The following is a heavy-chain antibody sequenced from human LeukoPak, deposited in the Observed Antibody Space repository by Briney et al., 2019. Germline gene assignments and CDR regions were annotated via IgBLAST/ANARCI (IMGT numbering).Heavy chain of an antibody. Sequence: GGSLRLSCAASGFTFSSYEMNWVRQAPGKGLEWVSYISSSGTTTFYADSVKGRFTISRDNAKNSLYLQMNSLRAEDTAVYYCARVLAAAGVDYWGQGTLVTVSS. CDR1: GFTFSSYE. CDR3: ARVLAAAGVDY. J-gene: IGHJ4*02. D-gene: IGHD6-13*01. V-gene: IGHV3-48*03. CDR2: ISSSGTTT.